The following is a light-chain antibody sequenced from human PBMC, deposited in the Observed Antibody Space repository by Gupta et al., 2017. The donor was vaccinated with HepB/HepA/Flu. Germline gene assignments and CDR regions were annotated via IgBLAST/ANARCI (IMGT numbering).Light chain of an antibody. V-gene: IGKV1-39*01. CDR3: QQTYSIPRT. Sequence: DIQMTQSPSSLSASGGDRVTITCRASQSIARYVNWYQQKPGKAPKLLIYAASRVQGGVASRFSGSGSGTDFSLTISSLQPEDFAAYYCQQTYSIPRTFGLGTKVEIK. CDR2: AAS. J-gene: IGKJ1*01. CDR1: QSIARY.